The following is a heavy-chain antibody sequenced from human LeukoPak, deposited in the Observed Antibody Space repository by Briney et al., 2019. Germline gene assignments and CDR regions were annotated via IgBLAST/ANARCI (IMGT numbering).Heavy chain of an antibody. CDR1: RGSISSYF. V-gene: IGHV4-59*01. Sequence: SETLSLTCTVSRGSISSYFWSWIRQPPGKGLEWIGYIYYSGSTNYNPSLKSRVTISVDTSKNQFSLKLSSVTAADTAVYYCARVFPSAMVRGVDVGWFDPWGQGTLVTVSS. D-gene: IGHD3-10*01. J-gene: IGHJ5*02. CDR3: ARVFPSAMVRGVDVGWFDP. CDR2: IYYSGST.